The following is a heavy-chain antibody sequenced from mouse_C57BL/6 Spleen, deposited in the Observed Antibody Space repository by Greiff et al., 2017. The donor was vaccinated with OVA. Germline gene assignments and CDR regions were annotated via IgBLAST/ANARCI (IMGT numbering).Heavy chain of an antibody. CDR2: IDPSDSYT. D-gene: IGHD1-1*01. Sequence: QVQLQQPGAELVRPGTSVKLSCKASGYTFTSYWMHWVKQRPGQGLEWIGVIDPSDSYTNYNQKFKGKATLTVDTSSSTAYMQLSSLTSEDSAVYYCARTGYYGSSNAMDYWGQGTSVTVSS. CDR3: ARTGYYGSSNAMDY. CDR1: GYTFTSYW. J-gene: IGHJ4*01. V-gene: IGHV1-59*01.